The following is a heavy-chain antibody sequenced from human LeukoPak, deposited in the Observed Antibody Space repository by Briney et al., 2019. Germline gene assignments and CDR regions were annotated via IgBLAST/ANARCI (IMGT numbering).Heavy chain of an antibody. D-gene: IGHD4/OR15-4a*01. CDR2: SGSGGDT. CDR1: GFTFSSYA. V-gene: IGHV3-23*01. J-gene: IGHJ4*02. CDR3: AKARGATYGTYYFDY. Sequence: GGSLRLSCAASGFTFSSYAMNWVRQAPGKGLEWVSISGSGGDTYYADSVKGRYTISRDNSKNTLYLQMNSLRAEDTAVYYCAKARGATYGTYYFDYWGQGTLVTVSS.